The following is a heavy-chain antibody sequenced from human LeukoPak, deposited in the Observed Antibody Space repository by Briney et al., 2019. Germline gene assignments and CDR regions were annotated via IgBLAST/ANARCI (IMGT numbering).Heavy chain of an antibody. CDR3: AREGYCSGGSCYVY. Sequence: GGSLRLSCAASGFTFSSYWMSWVRQAPGKGLEWVANIKQDGSEKYYVDSVKGRFTISRDNAKNSLYLQMNSLRAEDTAVYYCAREGYCSGGSCYVYWGQGTLVTVSS. J-gene: IGHJ4*02. D-gene: IGHD2-15*01. CDR1: GFTFSSYW. CDR2: IKQDGSEK. V-gene: IGHV3-7*01.